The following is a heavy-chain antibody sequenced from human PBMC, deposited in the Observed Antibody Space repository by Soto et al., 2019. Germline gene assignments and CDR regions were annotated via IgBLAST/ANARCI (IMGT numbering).Heavy chain of an antibody. J-gene: IGHJ6*02. V-gene: IGHV5-10-1*01. CDR1: GYSFTSYW. CDR2: IDPSDSYT. CDR3: ATPSIAAAGDYYYYDYGMDV. Sequence: GESLKISCKGSGYSFTSYWISRVRQMPGKGLEWMGRIDPSDSYTNYSPSFQGHVTISADKSISTAYLQWSSLKASDTVMYYCATPSIAAAGDYYYYDYGMDVWGQGTTVTVSS. D-gene: IGHD6-13*01.